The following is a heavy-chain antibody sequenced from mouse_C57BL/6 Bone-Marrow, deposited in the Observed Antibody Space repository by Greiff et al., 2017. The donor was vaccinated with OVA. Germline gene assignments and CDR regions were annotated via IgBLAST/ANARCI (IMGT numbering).Heavy chain of an antibody. V-gene: IGHV1-18*01. Sequence: VQLQQSGPELVKPGASVKIPCKASGYTFTDYNMDWVKQSHGKSLEWIGDINPNNGGTIYNQKFKGKATLTVDKSSSTAYMELRSLTSEDTAVYYCARSIVTPHWYFDVWGTGTTVTVSS. CDR2: INPNNGGT. CDR1: GYTFTDYN. D-gene: IGHD2-5*01. J-gene: IGHJ1*03. CDR3: ARSIVTPHWYFDV.